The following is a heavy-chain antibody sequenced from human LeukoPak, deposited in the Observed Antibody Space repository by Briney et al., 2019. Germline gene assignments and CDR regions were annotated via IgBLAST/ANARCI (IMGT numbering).Heavy chain of an antibody. Sequence: PSETLSLTCTVSGSSVSNHWWIWIRQPAGKGLEWIGRISSRGYTNYNPSLKSRVAMSVDASKNQFSLKLNSVTAADTAVYYCVRTMTREWGGWYDNDYWGRGTLVTVSS. CDR2: ISSRGYT. CDR1: GSSVSNHW. D-gene: IGHD6-19*01. J-gene: IGHJ4*03. V-gene: IGHV4-4*07. CDR3: VRTMTREWGGWYDNDY.